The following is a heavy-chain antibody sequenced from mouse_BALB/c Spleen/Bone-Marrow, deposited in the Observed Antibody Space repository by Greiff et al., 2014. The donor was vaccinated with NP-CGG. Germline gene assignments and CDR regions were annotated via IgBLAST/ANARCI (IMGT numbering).Heavy chain of an antibody. CDR2: IYPGDGDT. CDR1: GYTFTSYW. Sequence: VKLQESGAELARPGASVKLSCKASGYTFTSYWVQWVKQRPGQGLEWIGAIYPGDGDTRYTQKFKGKATLTADKSSSTAYMQLSSLASEDSAVYYCASQGDYGSFDCWGQGTTLTVSS. J-gene: IGHJ2*01. D-gene: IGHD1-1*02. V-gene: IGHV1-87*01. CDR3: ASQGDYGSFDC.